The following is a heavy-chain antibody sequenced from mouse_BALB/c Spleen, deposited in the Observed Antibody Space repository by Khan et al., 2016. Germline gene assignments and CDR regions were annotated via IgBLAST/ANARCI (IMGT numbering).Heavy chain of an antibody. V-gene: IGHV14-4*02. CDR2: IDPENGDT. CDR3: NACDDNAMDY. J-gene: IGHJ4*01. CDR1: GFNIKDYY. Sequence: VQLQQSGAELVRSGASVKLSCTASGFNIKDYYMHWVKQRPEQGLEWIGWIDPENGDTEYAPKFRGKATMTADTSSNTAYLQLSSLTSEDTAVYYCNACDDNAMDYWGQGTSVTVSS.